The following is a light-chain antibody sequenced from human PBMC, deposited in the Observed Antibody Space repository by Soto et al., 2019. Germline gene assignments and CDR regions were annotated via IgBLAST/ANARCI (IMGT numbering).Light chain of an antibody. Sequence: IQITQSPAALSQSLLDRVSISFRASQVIRNTLAWYQQKPGKAPNILIHAASNMQTGVPSRFSGSGSGTEFTLTISSLQPDDFAAYYCQQYDSYSGTFGEGTKVDIK. CDR3: QQYDSYSGT. V-gene: IGKV1-17*01. J-gene: IGKJ4*02. CDR2: AAS. CDR1: QVIRNT.